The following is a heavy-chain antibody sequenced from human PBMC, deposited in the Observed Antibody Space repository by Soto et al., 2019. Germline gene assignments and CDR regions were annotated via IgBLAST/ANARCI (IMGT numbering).Heavy chain of an antibody. CDR3: ASSVVDKAMVLFDY. CDR2: IYYSGST. D-gene: IGHD5-18*01. CDR1: GRSIISYY. V-gene: IGHV4-59*01. J-gene: IGHJ4*02. Sequence: SETLSLTCTVSGRSIISYYWSWIRQPPGKGLEWIGYIYYSGSTNYNPSLKSRVTISVDTSKNQFSLKLSSVTAADTAVYYCASSVVDKAMVLFDYWGQGTLVTVS.